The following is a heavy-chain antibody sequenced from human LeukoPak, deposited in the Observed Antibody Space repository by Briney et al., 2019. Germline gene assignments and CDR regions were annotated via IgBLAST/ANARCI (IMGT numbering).Heavy chain of an antibody. D-gene: IGHD3-16*01. CDR1: GYTFTGYY. CDR2: INPNSGGT. V-gene: IGHV1-2*02. CDR3: ARARVGGTSYDYYYYGMDV. J-gene: IGHJ6*02. Sequence: AASVKVSCKAAGYTFTGYYMHWVRQAPGQGLEWMGWINPNSGGTNYAQKFQGRVTMTRDTSISTAYMELSRLRSDDTAVYYCARARVGGTSYDYYYYGMDVWGQGTTVTVSS.